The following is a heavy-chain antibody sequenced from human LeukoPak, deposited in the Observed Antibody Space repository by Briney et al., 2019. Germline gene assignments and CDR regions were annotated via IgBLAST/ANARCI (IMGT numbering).Heavy chain of an antibody. CDR2: ISAYNGNT. J-gene: IGHJ4*02. D-gene: IGHD6-19*01. Sequence: ASVKVSCKASGYTFTSYGISWVRQAPGQGHEWMGWISAYNGNTNYAQKLQGRVTMTTNTSTSTAYMELRSLRSDDTAVYYCASLGLRVAGPDFDCWGQRALVTVAS. CDR1: GYTFTSYG. CDR3: ASLGLRVAGPDFDC. V-gene: IGHV1-18*01.